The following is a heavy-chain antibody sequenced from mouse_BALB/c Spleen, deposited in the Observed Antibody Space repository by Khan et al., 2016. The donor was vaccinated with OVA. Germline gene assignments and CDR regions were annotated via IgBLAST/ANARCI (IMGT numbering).Heavy chain of an antibody. V-gene: IGHV3-2*02. D-gene: IGHD2-4*01. CDR1: GYSITSDYA. Sequence: EVQLQESGPGLVKPSQSLSLTCTVTGYSITSDYAWNWLRQFPGNKLEWMGYISSTGSTSYNPSLKSRISITRDTSKNQFFLQLKSVTTEDTATYYCARSLYYNYGYALDCWGRGTSVTVSS. CDR2: ISSTGST. J-gene: IGHJ4*01. CDR3: ARSLYYNYGYALDC.